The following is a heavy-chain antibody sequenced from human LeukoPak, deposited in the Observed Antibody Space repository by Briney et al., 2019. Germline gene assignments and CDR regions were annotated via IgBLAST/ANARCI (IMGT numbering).Heavy chain of an antibody. CDR3: ARVIPTIFGVVNNAFDI. Sequence: GASVKVSCKASGGTFSSYAISWVRQAPGQGLEWMGGIIPIFGTANYAQKFQGRVTITTDESTSTAYMELSSLRSEDTAVYYCARVIPTIFGVVNNAFDIWGQGTMVTVSS. J-gene: IGHJ3*02. CDR1: GGTFSSYA. V-gene: IGHV1-69*05. D-gene: IGHD3-3*01. CDR2: IIPIFGTA.